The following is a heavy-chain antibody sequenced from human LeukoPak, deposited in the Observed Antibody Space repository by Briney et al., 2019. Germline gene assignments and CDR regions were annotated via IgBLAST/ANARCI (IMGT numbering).Heavy chain of an antibody. D-gene: IGHD6-13*01. V-gene: IGHV6-1*01. J-gene: IGHJ4*02. CDR3: AREGVIAGADFDS. CDR2: TYYRSKWYN. Sequence: SQTLSLNCAISGDSVASSSADWNWIRQSPSRGLEWLGRTYYRSKWYNDYAASVQGRISIDPDTSKNQFSLQLHSVTPADTAVYYCAREGVIAGADFDSWGQGTLVTVSS. CDR1: GDSVASSSAD.